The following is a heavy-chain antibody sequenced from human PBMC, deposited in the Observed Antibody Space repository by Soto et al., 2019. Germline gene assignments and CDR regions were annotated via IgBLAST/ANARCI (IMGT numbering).Heavy chain of an antibody. CDR3: ESALYCSGGSCSFDP. V-gene: IGHV4-61*01. J-gene: IGHJ5*02. CDR1: GGSVRSGNYY. CDR2: IYYTGST. D-gene: IGHD2-15*01. Sequence: SETLSLTCTVSGGSVRSGNYYWSWIRQPPGKGLEWIGFIYYTGSTSYNPSLKSRVTISMDTSKNQFSLKLTSVTAADTAVYYCESALYCSGGSCSFDPWGQGTLVTVSS.